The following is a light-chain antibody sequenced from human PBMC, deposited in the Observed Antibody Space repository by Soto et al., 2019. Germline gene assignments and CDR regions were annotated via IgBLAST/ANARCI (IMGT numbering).Light chain of an antibody. J-gene: IGLJ2*01. Sequence: QSVLTQPPSVSAAPGQRVTISCSGSSSNIGSNYVFWYQHLPGTAPKLLIFDNDKRPSGIPDRFSGSKSGTSATLGITGLQAGDEADYYCGTWDSSLTALFGGGIKVTVL. V-gene: IGLV1-51*01. CDR3: GTWDSSLTAL. CDR1: SSNIGSNY. CDR2: DND.